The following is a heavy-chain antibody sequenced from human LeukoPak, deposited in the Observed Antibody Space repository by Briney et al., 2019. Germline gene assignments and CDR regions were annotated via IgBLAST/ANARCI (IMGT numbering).Heavy chain of an antibody. J-gene: IGHJ4*02. CDR1: GFTFSNDV. CDR3: AKDGATVTTYFDY. D-gene: IGHD4-17*01. V-gene: IGHV3-23*01. Sequence: GGSLRLSCAASGFTFSNDVMRWVRQAPGKGLEWVSSITSGGSTYYADSVKGRFTISRDNSKNTLYLQMNSLRAEDTAVYYCAKDGATVTTYFDYWGQGTLVTVSS. CDR2: ITSGGST.